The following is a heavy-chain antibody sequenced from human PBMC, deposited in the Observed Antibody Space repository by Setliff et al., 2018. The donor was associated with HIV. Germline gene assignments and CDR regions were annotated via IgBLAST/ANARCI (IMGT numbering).Heavy chain of an antibody. Sequence: SETLSLTCTVSGVSITSNSYYWGWIRQPPGKGLEWIGETCNGGAFRGGAFNYNPFLRSRATISMGWPENDFSLRLTSVTASDTAVYYCAQNFGWALGNWGPGTLVTVSS. V-gene: IGHV4-39*07. D-gene: IGHD3-16*01. CDR1: GVSITSNSYY. J-gene: IGHJ4*02. CDR3: AQNFGWALGN. CDR2: TCNGGAFRGGA.